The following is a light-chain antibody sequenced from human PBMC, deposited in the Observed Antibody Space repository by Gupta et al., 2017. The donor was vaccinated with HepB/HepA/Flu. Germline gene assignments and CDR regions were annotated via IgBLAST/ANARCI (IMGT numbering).Light chain of an antibody. CDR1: QTINSW. CDR2: KAS. Sequence: DIQLTQSPSTLSASVGDRVTITCRASQTINSWLAWYQQKPGKAPNLLIYKASTLESGVPSRFSGSGSGTEFTLTISSLQPDDSATYDCQQYNSYPPWTFGQGTKVEIK. CDR3: QQYNSYPPWT. V-gene: IGKV1-5*03. J-gene: IGKJ1*01.